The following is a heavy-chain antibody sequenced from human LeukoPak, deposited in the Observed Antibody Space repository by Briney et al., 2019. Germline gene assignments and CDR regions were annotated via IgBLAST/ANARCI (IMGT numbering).Heavy chain of an antibody. Sequence: GGSLRLSCVASGFALNSYSLTWVRQAPGKGLEWVSSISSTSAYIHYAESVKGRFTISRDNIDNVVYLQMNSLGAEDTAVYYCARVAVAGPTGWFDPWGQGTLVTVSS. J-gene: IGHJ5*02. CDR1: GFALNSYS. V-gene: IGHV3-21*01. CDR3: ARVAVAGPTGWFDP. CDR2: ISSTSAYI. D-gene: IGHD6-19*01.